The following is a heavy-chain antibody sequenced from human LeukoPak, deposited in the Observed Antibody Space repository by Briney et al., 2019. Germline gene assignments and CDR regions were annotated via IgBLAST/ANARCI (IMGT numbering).Heavy chain of an antibody. V-gene: IGHV3-7*03. CDR2: INHNGNVN. CDR1: GYPFNDHY. D-gene: IGHD3-16*01. J-gene: IGHJ6*02. CDR3: ARGGGLDV. Sequence: QTGGSLRLSCAVSGYPFNDHYIDWVRQAPGKGLEWVASINHNGNVNYYVDSVKGRFTISRDNAKNSLYLQMSNLRAEDTAVYFCARGGGLDVWGQGATVTVSS.